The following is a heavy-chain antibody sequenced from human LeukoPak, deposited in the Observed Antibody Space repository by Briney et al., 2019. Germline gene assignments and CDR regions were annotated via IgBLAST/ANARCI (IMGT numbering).Heavy chain of an antibody. CDR3: ASSRYSSSQLPNYYYVMDV. D-gene: IGHD6-19*01. V-gene: IGHV3-30-3*01. J-gene: IGHJ6*02. CDR1: GFTFSRFA. Sequence: PGGSLRLSCAASGFTFSRFAMHWVRQAPGKGLEWVAVISYDGSDKYYADSVKGRFTISRDNSKNTLSLQMNSLRAEDTTVYYCASSRYSSSQLPNYYYVMDVWGHGTTVTVSS. CDR2: ISYDGSDK.